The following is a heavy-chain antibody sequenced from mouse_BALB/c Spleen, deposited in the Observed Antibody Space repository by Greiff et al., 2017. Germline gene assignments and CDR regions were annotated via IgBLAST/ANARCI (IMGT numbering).Heavy chain of an antibody. Sequence: QVQLKQSGPELVKPGASVKISCKASGYAFSSSWMNWVKQRPGQGLEWIGRIYPGDGDTNYNGKFKGKATLTADKSSSTAYMQLSSLTSVDSAVYFCARGEDYGYYAGTYYAMDYWGQGTSVTVSS. D-gene: IGHD2-3*01. V-gene: IGHV1-82*01. J-gene: IGHJ4*01. CDR1: GYAFSSSW. CDR2: IYPGDGDT. CDR3: ARGEDYGYYAGTYYAMDY.